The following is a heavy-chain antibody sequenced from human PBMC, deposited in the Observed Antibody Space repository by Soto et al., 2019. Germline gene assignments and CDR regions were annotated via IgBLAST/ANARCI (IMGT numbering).Heavy chain of an antibody. CDR1: GFRISDHY. D-gene: IGHD2-21*02. Sequence: QVQLVESGGGLVKPGGSLRLTCAASGFRISDHYMSWLRQAPGKGLEWVSYSSNSGTSTKYADSVKGRFSIYRDNAKNSLYLEINSLRGEDTAIYYCARSGDKDTVLDYWGQRTPVTVSS. J-gene: IGHJ4*02. CDR2: SSNSGTST. V-gene: IGHV3-11*01. CDR3: ARSGDKDTVLDY.